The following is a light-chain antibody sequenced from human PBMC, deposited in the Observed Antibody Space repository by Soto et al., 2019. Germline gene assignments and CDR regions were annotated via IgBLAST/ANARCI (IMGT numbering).Light chain of an antibody. J-gene: IGLJ3*02. CDR1: SSNIGAGYD. CDR2: GNN. Sequence: QSVLTQPPSVSGAPGQRVTISCTGSSSNIGAGYDVHWYQQLPATAPKLLIYGNNNRPSGVPDRFSGSKSGTSASLATTGLQAEDEADYYCQSYDSSLSGWVFGGGTKVTVL. CDR3: QSYDSSLSGWV. V-gene: IGLV1-40*01.